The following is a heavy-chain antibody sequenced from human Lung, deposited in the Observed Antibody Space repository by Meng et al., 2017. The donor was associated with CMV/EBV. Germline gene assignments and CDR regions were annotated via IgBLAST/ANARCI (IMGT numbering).Heavy chain of an antibody. CDR3: ARGSYYYDSSGPFDP. CDR2: INANSGGT. CDR1: AYTFTGYY. V-gene: IGHV1-2*02. D-gene: IGHD3-22*01. J-gene: IGHJ5*02. Sequence: ASXXVSXKASAYTFTGYYLHWVRQAPGQGLEWMGWINANSGGTNYAQKFQGRVTMTRDTAIGTAYMSLSRLRSDDTAVYYCARGSYYYDSSGPFDPWGQGTLVTVSS.